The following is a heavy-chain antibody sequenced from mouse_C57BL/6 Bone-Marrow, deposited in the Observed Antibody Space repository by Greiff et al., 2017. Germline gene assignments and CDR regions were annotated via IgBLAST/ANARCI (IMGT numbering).Heavy chain of an antibody. CDR2: IHPNSGST. Sequence: QVQLQQPGAELVKPGASVKLSCKASGYTFTSYWMHWVKQRPGQGLEWIGMIHPNSGSTNYNEKFKSKATLTVDKSSSTAYMQLSSLTSEDSAVYYCARRNYYGPGYYLDYWGQGTTLTVSS. CDR1: GYTFTSYW. J-gene: IGHJ2*01. V-gene: IGHV1-64*01. CDR3: ARRNYYGPGYYLDY. D-gene: IGHD1-2*01.